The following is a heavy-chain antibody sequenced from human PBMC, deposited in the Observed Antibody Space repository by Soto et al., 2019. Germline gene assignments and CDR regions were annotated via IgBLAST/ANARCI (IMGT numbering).Heavy chain of an antibody. CDR2: ISSSSSYI. J-gene: IGHJ4*02. D-gene: IGHD4-17*01. CDR1: GFTFSIYS. CDR3: ARDLIGYGGNFDY. V-gene: IGHV3-21*01. Sequence: PGGSLRLSCAASGFTFSIYSMNWVRHAPGKGLEWVSSISSSSSYIYYADSVKGRFTISRDNAKNSLYLQMNSLRAEGTAVYYCARDLIGYGGNFDYWGQGTLVTVSS.